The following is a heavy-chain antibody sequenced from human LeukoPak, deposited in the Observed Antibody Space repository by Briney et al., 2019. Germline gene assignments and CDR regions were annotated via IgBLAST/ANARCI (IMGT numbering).Heavy chain of an antibody. CDR1: GYTFTSYG. Sequence: ASVKVSCKASGYTFTSYGISWVRQAPGQGLEWMGWISAYNSNTHYAQKFQGRVTMTTDTSTSTAYMELRSLRSDDTAVYYCARGSTARYYYDSSGYYRGAVDYWGQGTLVTISS. CDR3: ARGSTARYYYDSSGYYRGAVDY. CDR2: ISAYNSNT. V-gene: IGHV1-18*01. D-gene: IGHD3-22*01. J-gene: IGHJ4*02.